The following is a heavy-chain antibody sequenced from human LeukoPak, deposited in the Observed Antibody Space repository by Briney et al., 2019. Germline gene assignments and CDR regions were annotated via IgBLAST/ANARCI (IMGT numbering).Heavy chain of an antibody. CDR1: GASTNTSNFY. CDR3: ARQGTMTRGGYWLDP. D-gene: IGHD3-10*01. CDR2: IFYTGRA. V-gene: IGHV4-39*01. Sequence: SETLSLTCTVSGASTNTSNFYWAWIRQPPGQGLESIGSIFYTGRAYSNASLNSRVTISVDTSKNQFSLKLISVTAADTAVYYCARQGTMTRGGYWLDPWGQGTLVTVSS. J-gene: IGHJ5*02.